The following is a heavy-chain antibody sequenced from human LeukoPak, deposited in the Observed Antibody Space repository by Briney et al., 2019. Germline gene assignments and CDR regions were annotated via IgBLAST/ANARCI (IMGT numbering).Heavy chain of an antibody. V-gene: IGHV3-48*04. CDR1: GFTFSSYS. CDR2: ISSSGSTI. D-gene: IGHD3-22*01. Sequence: GGSLRLSCAASGFTFSSYSMNWVRQAPGKGLEWVSYISSSGSTIYYADSVKGRFTISRDNAKNSLYLQMNSLRAEDTAVYYCARDSKYYYDSSGYQDYWGQGTLVTVSS. CDR3: ARDSKYYYDSSGYQDY. J-gene: IGHJ4*02.